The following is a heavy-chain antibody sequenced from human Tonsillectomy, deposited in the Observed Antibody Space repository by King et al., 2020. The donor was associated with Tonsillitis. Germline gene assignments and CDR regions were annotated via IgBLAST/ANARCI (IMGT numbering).Heavy chain of an antibody. CDR3: ARNGGGLGV. CDR2: MNTNSGNT. D-gene: IGHD1-1*01. Sequence: QLVQSGAEVKKPGASVKVSCKASGYTFTSNDIIWVRQATGHGLEWLGWMNTNSGNTAYAQKFQGRVTMTRNPSLSTAYMELSSLGSEDTAVYYCARNGGGLGVWGQGTTVTVSS. V-gene: IGHV1-8*01. CDR1: GYTFTSND. J-gene: IGHJ6*02.